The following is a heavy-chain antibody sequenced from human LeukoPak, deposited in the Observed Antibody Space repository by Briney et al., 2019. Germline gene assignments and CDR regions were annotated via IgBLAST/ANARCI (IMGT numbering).Heavy chain of an antibody. J-gene: IGHJ4*02. D-gene: IGHD3-16*01. CDR3: AKAFDDLYWGSSHFSYYFDF. CDR1: GFTFSSYA. CDR2: ISAAGGSI. Sequence: GGSLRLSCAASGFTFSSYAMSWVRQASGMGPEWVSTISAAGGSIWYADSVKGRFTISRDNSRNTLYLQMSSLRAEDTAVYSCAKAFDDLYWGSSHFSYYFDFWGQGTPVTVSS. V-gene: IGHV3-23*01.